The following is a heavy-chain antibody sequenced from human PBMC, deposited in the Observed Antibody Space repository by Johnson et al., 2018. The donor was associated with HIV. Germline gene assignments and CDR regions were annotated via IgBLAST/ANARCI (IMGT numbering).Heavy chain of an antibody. Sequence: QVQLVESGGGVVQPGRSLRLSCAASGFTFSNYGMHWVRQAPGKGLEWVAVISYDGSNKNYADSVKGRFTISRDNPKNTLYLQMNSLRAEDTAVYYCARGGKDHAFDIWGQGTMVTVSS. V-gene: IGHV3-30*03. J-gene: IGHJ3*02. CDR1: GFTFSNYG. CDR3: ARGGKDHAFDI. D-gene: IGHD3-16*01. CDR2: ISYDGSNK.